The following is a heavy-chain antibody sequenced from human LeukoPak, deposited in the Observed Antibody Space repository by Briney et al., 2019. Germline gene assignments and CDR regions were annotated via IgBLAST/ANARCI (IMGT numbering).Heavy chain of an antibody. V-gene: IGHV4-34*01. Sequence: PSETLSLTCAVYGGSFSGYYWSWIRQPPGKGLEWVGEINHSGSTNYNPSLKSRATISVDPSKIQFSLKLSSVTAADTAVYYCAGRDCSSTSCFIYYMDVWGKGTTVTVSS. CDR3: AGRDCSSTSCFIYYMDV. J-gene: IGHJ6*03. CDR1: GGSFSGYY. CDR2: INHSGST. D-gene: IGHD2-2*01.